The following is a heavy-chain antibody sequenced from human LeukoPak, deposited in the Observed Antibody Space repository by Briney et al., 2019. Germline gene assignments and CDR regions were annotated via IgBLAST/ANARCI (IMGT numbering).Heavy chain of an antibody. D-gene: IGHD1-26*01. CDR3: ARERQWELPGSDAFDI. CDR1: GGSINSYY. J-gene: IGHJ3*02. CDR2: IYYSGRT. V-gene: IGHV4-59*12. Sequence: SETLSLTCTVSGGSINSYYWSWIRQPPGKGLEWIGYIYYSGRTYYNPSLKNRVTISVAASKNQFSLKLSSVTAADTAVYYCARERQWELPGSDAFDIWGQGTMVTVSS.